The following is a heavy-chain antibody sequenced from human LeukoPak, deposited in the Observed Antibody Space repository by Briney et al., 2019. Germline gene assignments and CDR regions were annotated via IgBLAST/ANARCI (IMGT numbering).Heavy chain of an antibody. CDR3: ARVLGYCSSTSCYESWFDP. D-gene: IGHD2-2*01. J-gene: IGHJ5*02. V-gene: IGHV3-53*01. CDR1: GFTVSSNY. Sequence: PGGSLRLSCAASGFTVSSNYMSWVRQAPGKGLEWVSVIYSGGSTYYADSVKGRFTISRDNSKNTLYLQMNSLRAEDTAVYYCARVLGYCSSTSCYESWFDPWGQGTLVTVS. CDR2: IYSGGST.